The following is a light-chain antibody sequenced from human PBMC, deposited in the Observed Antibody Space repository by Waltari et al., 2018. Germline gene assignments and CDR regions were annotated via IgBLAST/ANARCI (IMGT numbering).Light chain of an antibody. CDR1: SSTIGAGSD. J-gene: IGLJ2*01. Sequence: QSVLTQPPSVSGAPGQRVTIPCTGTSSTIGAGSDVPWYQQLPGTAPKLLSYGNTNRPSGVPDRFSGSKSGTSASLALTGLQAEDEADYFCQSFDSSLSGSVFGGGTKLTVL. CDR3: QSFDSSLSGSV. V-gene: IGLV1-40*01. CDR2: GNT.